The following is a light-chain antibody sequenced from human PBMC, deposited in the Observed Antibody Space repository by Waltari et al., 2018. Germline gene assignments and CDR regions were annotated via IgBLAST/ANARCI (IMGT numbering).Light chain of an antibody. V-gene: IGLV2-23*02. CDR2: EVI. J-gene: IGLJ1*01. CDR1: SSDVWNDNF. CDR3: CSYTSSSTFI. Sequence: QSALTQPASVSGSPGQSITISCTGTSSDVWNDNFVSWYQHHPGKAPKLIIYEVIKRPSGLYSRFSGSKSGNTATLTISGLQAEDEADYYCCSYTSSSTFIFGTGTKVTVL.